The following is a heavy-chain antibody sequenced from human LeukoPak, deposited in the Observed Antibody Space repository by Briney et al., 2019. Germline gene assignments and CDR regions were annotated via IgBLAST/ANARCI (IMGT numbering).Heavy chain of an antibody. J-gene: IGHJ4*02. D-gene: IGHD3-3*01. CDR2: IKQDGSEK. CDR3: ARDRYDFWSGYQYYFDY. CDR1: AFIFSGHW. Sequence: GGSLRLSCEGSAFIFSGHWMSWVRQAPGKGLEWVANIKQDGSEKYYVDSVKGRFTISRDNAKNSLYLQMNSLRAEDTAVYYCARDRYDFWSGYQYYFDYWGQETLVTVSS. V-gene: IGHV3-7*01.